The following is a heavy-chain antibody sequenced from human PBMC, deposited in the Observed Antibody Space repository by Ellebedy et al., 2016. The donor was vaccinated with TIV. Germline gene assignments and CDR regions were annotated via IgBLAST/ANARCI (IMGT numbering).Heavy chain of an antibody. J-gene: IGHJ4*02. CDR2: IYHGASA. V-gene: IGHV4-30-2*01. CDR1: GDSVHSASYC. Sequence: SETLSLTCSVSGDSVHSASYCWSWSRQPPGKGLEWIGYIYHGASAYYNPSLKSRVTISADTSKNQFSLELSSVTAADTAVYYCARVKHERSIYFSDYWGQGVLVTVSS. D-gene: IGHD3-22*01. CDR3: ARVKHERSIYFSDY.